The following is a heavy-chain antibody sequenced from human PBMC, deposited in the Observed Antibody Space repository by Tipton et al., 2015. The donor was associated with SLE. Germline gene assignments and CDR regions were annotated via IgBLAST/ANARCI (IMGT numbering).Heavy chain of an antibody. CDR1: GGSISSGSYY. D-gene: IGHD3-16*01. CDR2: IYYSGST. Sequence: TLSLTCTVSGGSISSGSYYWSWIRQHPGKGLEWIGYIYYSGSTYYNPSLKSRVTISVDTAKNQFFLNVTSVTAADTAVYYCARVGDYVWGSSGWYFDLWGRGTLVTVSS. CDR3: ARVGDYVWGSSGWYFDL. V-gene: IGHV4-31*03. J-gene: IGHJ2*01.